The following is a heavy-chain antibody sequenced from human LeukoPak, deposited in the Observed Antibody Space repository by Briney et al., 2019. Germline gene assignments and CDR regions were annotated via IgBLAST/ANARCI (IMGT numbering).Heavy chain of an antibody. D-gene: IGHD2-2*01. J-gene: IGHJ2*01. CDR2: IRYDGSNK. V-gene: IGHV3-30*02. CDR3: AKPAGPYWYFDL. CDR1: GFTFSSYG. Sequence: GGSLRLSCAASGFTFSSYGMHWVRQAPGKGLEWVAFIRYDGSNKYYADSVKGRFTISRDNSKNTLYLQMNSLRAEDTAVYYCAKPAGPYWYFDLWGRGTLVTVSS.